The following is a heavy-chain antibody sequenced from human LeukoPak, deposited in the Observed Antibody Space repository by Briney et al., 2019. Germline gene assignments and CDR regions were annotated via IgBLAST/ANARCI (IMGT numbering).Heavy chain of an antibody. J-gene: IGHJ5*02. CDR1: GGSFSGYY. D-gene: IGHD3-16*01. V-gene: IGHV4-34*01. CDR3: ARQRYDYVPFDP. CDR2: IYYSGST. Sequence: SETLSLTCAVYGGSFSGYYWSWIRQPPGKGLEWIGSIYYSGSTYYNPSLKSRVTISVDTSKNQFSLKLSSVTAADTAVYYCARQRYDYVPFDPWGQGTLVTVSS.